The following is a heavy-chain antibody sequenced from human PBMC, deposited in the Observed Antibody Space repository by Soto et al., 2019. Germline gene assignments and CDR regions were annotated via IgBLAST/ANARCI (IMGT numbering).Heavy chain of an antibody. V-gene: IGHV1-18*01. D-gene: IGHD3-3*01. Sequence: QVQLVQSGTEVKKPGASVKVSCKASGYTFSNFGLSWVRQAPGQRLEWMGWISPSNGQTIYAQNFHGRVTMTTDTSTATAHMELRSLISDDTAVYYCARVIMIFGVANLGSYFDYWGQGTRVTVSA. CDR3: ARVIMIFGVANLGSYFDY. CDR1: GYTFSNFG. CDR2: ISPSNGQT. J-gene: IGHJ4*02.